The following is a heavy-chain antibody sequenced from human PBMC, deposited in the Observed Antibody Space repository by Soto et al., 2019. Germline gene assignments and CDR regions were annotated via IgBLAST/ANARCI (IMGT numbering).Heavy chain of an antibody. CDR3: ARGAGSYYVRWYDL. V-gene: IGHV3-48*02. CDR2: ISSSGKTV. Sequence: EVNLVESGGGLVQPGGSLRVSCKASGFVFSSYSMNWVRQAPGKGLEWVAYISSSGKTVFYADSLKGRFTISRDTVNNTLFLQMNSLRDDDTAVYYCARGAGSYYVRWYDLWGQGTLVTVST. J-gene: IGHJ5*02. D-gene: IGHD3-10*02. CDR1: GFVFSSYS.